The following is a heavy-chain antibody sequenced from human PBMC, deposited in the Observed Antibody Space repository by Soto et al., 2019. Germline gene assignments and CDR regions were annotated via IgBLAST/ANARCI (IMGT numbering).Heavy chain of an antibody. Sequence: PWGSLRLSCAASGFTFSSCSKNWVRQAPWKGQEWDSYISSSSSTIYYADSVKGRFTISRDNAKNSLYLQMNSLRAEDTAVYYCARDPRLRYFDWAAEPVYYMDVWGKGTTVTVSS. D-gene: IGHD3-9*01. J-gene: IGHJ6*03. CDR1: GFTFSSCS. CDR3: ARDPRLRYFDWAAEPVYYMDV. CDR2: ISSSSSTI. V-gene: IGHV3-48*01.